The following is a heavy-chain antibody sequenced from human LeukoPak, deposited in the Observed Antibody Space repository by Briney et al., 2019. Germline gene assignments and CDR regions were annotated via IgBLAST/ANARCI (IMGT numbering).Heavy chain of an antibody. D-gene: IGHD3-3*01. CDR1: GASISSNNYY. J-gene: IGHJ5*02. CDR3: ARGIGDFWSGHYRSRGNWFDP. Sequence: PSETLSLTCTVSGASISSNNYYWGWVRQPPGKGLEWIGNIYSSGNTYYNASLKSRVTIYIDTSKNQFSLNLSSVTAADTAVYYCARGIGDFWSGHYRSRGNWFDPWGQGTLVTVSS. CDR2: IYSSGNT. V-gene: IGHV4-39*07.